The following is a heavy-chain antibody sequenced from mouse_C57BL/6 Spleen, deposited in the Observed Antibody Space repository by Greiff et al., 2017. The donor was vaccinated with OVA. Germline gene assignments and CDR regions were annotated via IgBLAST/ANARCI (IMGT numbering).Heavy chain of an antibody. CDR3: ASDIYYGNTWFAY. J-gene: IGHJ3*01. V-gene: IGHV5-17*01. CDR2: ISSGSSTI. CDR1: GFTFSDYG. Sequence: LVESGGGLVKPGGSLKLSCAASGFTFSDYGMHWVRQAPEKGLEWVAYISSGSSTIYYADTVKGRFTISRDNAKNTLFLQMTSLRSEDTAMYYCASDIYYGNTWFAYWGQGTLVTVSA. D-gene: IGHD2-1*01.